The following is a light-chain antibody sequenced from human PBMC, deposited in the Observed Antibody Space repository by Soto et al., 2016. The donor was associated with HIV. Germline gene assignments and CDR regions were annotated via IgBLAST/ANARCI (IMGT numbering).Light chain of an antibody. CDR1: QDIRNE. J-gene: IGKJ2*01. Sequence: IQMTQSPSSLSASVGDRVTITCRASQDIRNELGWYQQEPGKAPKLLIYATSSLGGGVPSRFSGSGSGTDFTLTISSLQPEDSASYFCLQDYDRPYTFGQGTKLEIK. V-gene: IGKV1-6*01. CDR2: ATS. CDR3: LQDYDRPYT.